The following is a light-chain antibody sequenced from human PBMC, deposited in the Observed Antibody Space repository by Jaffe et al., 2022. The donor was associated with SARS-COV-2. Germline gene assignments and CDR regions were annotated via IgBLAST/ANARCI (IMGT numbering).Light chain of an antibody. J-gene: IGLJ2*01. V-gene: IGLV2-14*01. CDR3: SSYTRRHTSGV. CDR2: DVT. Sequence: QSALTQPASVSGSPGQSITISCTGTSNDIGAYGSVSWYQQHPGKAPKLMIYDVTNRPSGVSNRFSGSKSGNTASLTISGLQAEDEADYYCSSYTRRHTSGVFGGGTKLTVL. CDR1: SNDIGAYGS.